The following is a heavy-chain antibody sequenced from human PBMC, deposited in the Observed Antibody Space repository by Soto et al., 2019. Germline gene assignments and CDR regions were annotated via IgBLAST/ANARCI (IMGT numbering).Heavy chain of an antibody. CDR3: VTGQYCDY. Sequence: GWSLRLSCICSVFTFINAWINWVRQAPGKGLEWVGRIKSRPDGGTTDYAAPVKGRFTISRDDSRNSVYLQMNSLKTEDTALYYCVTGQYCDYWGQGTLVTVSS. V-gene: IGHV3-15*01. J-gene: IGHJ4*02. CDR2: IKSRPDGGTT. CDR1: VFTFINAW.